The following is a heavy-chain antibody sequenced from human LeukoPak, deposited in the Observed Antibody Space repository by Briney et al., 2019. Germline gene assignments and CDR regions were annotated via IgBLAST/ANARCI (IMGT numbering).Heavy chain of an antibody. CDR2: FDPEDGET. V-gene: IGHV1-24*01. CDR1: GYTLTELS. CDR3: ARVSGWYHNGYYGMDV. D-gene: IGHD6-19*01. Sequence: ASVKVSCKVSGYTLTELSMHWVRQAPGKGLEWMGGFDPEDGETIYAQKFQGRVTITADESTSTAYMELSSLRSEDTAVYYCARVSGWYHNGYYGMDVWGQGTTVTVSS. J-gene: IGHJ6*02.